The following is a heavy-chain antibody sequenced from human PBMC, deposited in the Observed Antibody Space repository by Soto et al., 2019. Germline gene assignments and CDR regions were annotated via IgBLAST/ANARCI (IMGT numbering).Heavy chain of an antibody. V-gene: IGHV1-18*01. J-gene: IGHJ6*02. Sequence: ASVKVSCKASGCTFSSYTISWVRQAPGQGLEWMGWISAYNGNTNYAQKLQGRVTMTTDTSTSTAYMELRSLRSDDTAVYYCTRALFYYGSGSYYIYGMDVWGQGTTVTVSS. CDR1: GCTFSSYT. CDR2: ISAYNGNT. D-gene: IGHD3-10*01. CDR3: TRALFYYGSGSYYIYGMDV.